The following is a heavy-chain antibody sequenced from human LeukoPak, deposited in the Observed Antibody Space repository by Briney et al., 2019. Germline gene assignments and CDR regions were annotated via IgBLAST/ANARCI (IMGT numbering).Heavy chain of an antibody. V-gene: IGHV3-74*01. Sequence: GGSLRLSCAASGFTFSSYWVHWVRQAPGKGLVWVSRINGDGSSTNYADSVKGRFTISRDNAKNTVYLQLNSLRAEDTAVYYCGRPHDLTIITPDHWGQGTLVTVSS. D-gene: IGHD5-24*01. J-gene: IGHJ4*02. CDR3: GRPHDLTIITPDH. CDR1: GFTFSSYW. CDR2: INGDGSST.